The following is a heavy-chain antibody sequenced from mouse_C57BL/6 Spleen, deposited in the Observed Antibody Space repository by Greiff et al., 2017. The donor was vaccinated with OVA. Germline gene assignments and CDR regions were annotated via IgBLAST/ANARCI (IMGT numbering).Heavy chain of an antibody. CDR2: IYPGNSDT. CDR3: TSAYGCSSEFAY. V-gene: IGHV1-5*01. CDR1: GYTFTSYW. Sequence: EVKVVESGTVLARPGASVKMSCKTSGYTFTSYWMHWVKQRPGQGLEWIGAIYPGNSDTSYNQKFKGKAKLTAVTSASTAYMELSILTNEDSAVYYCTSAYGCSSEFAYWGQGTLVTVSA. D-gene: IGHD1-1*01. J-gene: IGHJ3*01.